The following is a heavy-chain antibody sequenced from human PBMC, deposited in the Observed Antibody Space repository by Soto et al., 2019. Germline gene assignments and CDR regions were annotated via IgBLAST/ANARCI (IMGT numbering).Heavy chain of an antibody. CDR3: ARAQRITIFGVVTPPPFFDY. CDR1: GGSISSYY. CDR2: IYYSGST. Sequence: PSETLSLTCTVSGGSISSYYWSWIRQPPGKGLEWIGYIYYSGSTNYNPSLKSRVTISVDTSKNQFSLKLSSVTAADTAVYYCARAQRITIFGVVTPPPFFDYWGQGTLVTVSS. J-gene: IGHJ4*02. D-gene: IGHD3-3*01. V-gene: IGHV4-59*01.